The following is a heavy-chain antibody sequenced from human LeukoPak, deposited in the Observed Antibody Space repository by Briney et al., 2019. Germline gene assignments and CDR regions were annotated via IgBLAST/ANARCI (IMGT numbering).Heavy chain of an antibody. CDR1: GFAFNTYG. CDR2: LSGNGGTT. J-gene: IGHJ4*02. D-gene: IGHD3-22*01. CDR3: AKDFDSSGYSHYFDY. Sequence: PGGSLRLSCAASGFAFNTYGMSWVRQAPGKGLEWVSALSGNGGTTYYSDTVKGRFTISRDNSKNTLYLEMNSLRAEDTAVYYCAKDFDSSGYSHYFDYWGQGTLVTVSS. V-gene: IGHV3-23*01.